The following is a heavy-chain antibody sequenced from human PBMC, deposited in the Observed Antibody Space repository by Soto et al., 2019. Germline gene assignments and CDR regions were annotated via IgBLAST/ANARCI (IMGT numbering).Heavy chain of an antibody. J-gene: IGHJ6*02. D-gene: IGHD3-22*01. V-gene: IGHV6-1*01. CDR2: TYYRSKWYY. CDR1: GDSVSSNSAA. CDR3: ARDLVIVEDYYYYYGMDV. Sequence: PSQTLSLTCAISGDSVSSNSAAWNWIRQSPSRGLEWLGRTYYRSKWYYDYAVSVESRITINPDTSKNQFSLQLNSVTPEDTAVYYCARDLVIVEDYYYYYGMDVWGQGTTVTVSS.